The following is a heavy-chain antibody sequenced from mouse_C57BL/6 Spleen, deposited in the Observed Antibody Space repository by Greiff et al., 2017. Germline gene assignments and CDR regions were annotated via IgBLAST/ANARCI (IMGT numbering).Heavy chain of an antibody. V-gene: IGHV1-76*01. Sequence: QVQLQQSGAELVRPGASVKLSCKASGYTFTDYYINWVKQRPGQGLEWIARIYPGSGNTYYNEKFKGKATLTAEKSSSTAYMQLSSLTSEDSAVYFCARGQLRLRNAMDYWGQGTSVTVSS. CDR1: GYTFTDYY. CDR3: ARGQLRLRNAMDY. CDR2: IYPGSGNT. J-gene: IGHJ4*01. D-gene: IGHD3-2*02.